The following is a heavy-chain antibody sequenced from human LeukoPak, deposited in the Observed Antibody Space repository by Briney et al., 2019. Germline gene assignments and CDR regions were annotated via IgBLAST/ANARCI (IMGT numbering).Heavy chain of an antibody. CDR3: AGVTGSDWYFNYFDY. D-gene: IGHD6-19*01. J-gene: IGHJ4*02. CDR2: INSGGSII. V-gene: IGHV3-11*01. Sequence: GGSLRLSCAASEFTFSDYYMTWIRQAPGKGLEGVSYINSGGSIIYYADSVKGRFTISRDNAKNSLYLQMNSLRAEDTAVYYCAGVTGSDWYFNYFDYWGQGALATVSS. CDR1: EFTFSDYY.